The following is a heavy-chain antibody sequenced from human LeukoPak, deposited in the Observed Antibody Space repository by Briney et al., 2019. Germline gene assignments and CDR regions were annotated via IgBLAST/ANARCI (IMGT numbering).Heavy chain of an antibody. Sequence: PGRSLRLSCTVSGFIFGDYAMSWVRQAPGKGLEWLGLIRSKGYGGTAEYAASVKGRLSVSRDDSRSIAYLQVDSLKTEDTGVYYCTRGGQEMGKGYFFDYWGQGSLVTVSS. D-gene: IGHD5-24*01. J-gene: IGHJ4*02. CDR2: IRSKGYGGTA. CDR1: GFIFGDYA. V-gene: IGHV3-49*04. CDR3: TRGGQEMGKGYFFDY.